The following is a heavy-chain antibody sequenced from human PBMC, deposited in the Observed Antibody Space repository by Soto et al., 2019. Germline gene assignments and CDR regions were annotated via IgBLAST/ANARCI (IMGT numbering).Heavy chain of an antibody. V-gene: IGHV4-28*01. D-gene: IGHD1-26*01. J-gene: IGHJ4*02. CDR1: GYSISSSNW. CDR3: ARRERHGPIDY. CDR2: IYYSGTT. Sequence: QVQLQESGPGLVKPSDTLSLTCAVSGYSISSSNWWGWIRQPPGKGLEWIGYIYYSGTTYYNPSLKRIATTSAXTSTNQFSLKLTSVTAVDTALYYCARRERHGPIDYWGQGTLVTVSS.